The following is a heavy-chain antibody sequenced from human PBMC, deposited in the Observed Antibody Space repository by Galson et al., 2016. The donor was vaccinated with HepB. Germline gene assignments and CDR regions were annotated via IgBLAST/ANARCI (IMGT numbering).Heavy chain of an antibody. CDR1: GFTFNIYS. J-gene: IGHJ3*02. CDR2: IRDSTTI. CDR3: VRGYNFAFDI. Sequence: SLRLSCAASGFTFNIYSMNWVRQAPGKGLEWVSYIRDSTTIYYADSVRGRFTISRDDSKSSLYLQMNSLRDEDTAVYYCVRGYNFAFDIWGQGTMVTVSS. V-gene: IGHV3-48*02. D-gene: IGHD5-24*01.